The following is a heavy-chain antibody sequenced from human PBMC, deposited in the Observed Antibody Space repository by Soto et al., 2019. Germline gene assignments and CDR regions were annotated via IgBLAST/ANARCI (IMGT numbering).Heavy chain of an antibody. D-gene: IGHD3-10*01. CDR3: ARDFMVRGVIPHWPYEAHSFTRFDY. CDR2: IKQDGSEK. J-gene: IGHJ4*02. CDR1: GFTFSSYW. V-gene: IGHV3-7*03. Sequence: SGGSLRLSCAASGFTFSSYWMSWVRQAPGKGLEWVANIKQDGSEKYYVDSVKGRFTISRDNAKNSLYLQMNSLRAEDTAVYYCARDFMVRGVIPHWPYEAHSFTRFDYWGQGTLVTVSS.